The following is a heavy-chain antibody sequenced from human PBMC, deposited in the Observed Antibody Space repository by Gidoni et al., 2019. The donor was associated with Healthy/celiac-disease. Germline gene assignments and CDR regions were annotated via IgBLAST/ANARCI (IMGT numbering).Heavy chain of an antibody. CDR3: ASGYYDFWSATNWFDP. V-gene: IGHV4-34*01. CDR2: INHSGST. Sequence: QVQLQQWGAGLLKPSETLSLTCAVHGGSFSGYYWSWIRQPPGKGLEWIGEINHSGSTNYNPSLKSRVTISVDTSKNQFSLKLSSVTAADTAVYYCASGYYDFWSATNWFDPWGQGTLVTVSS. J-gene: IGHJ5*02. D-gene: IGHD3-3*01. CDR1: GGSFSGYY.